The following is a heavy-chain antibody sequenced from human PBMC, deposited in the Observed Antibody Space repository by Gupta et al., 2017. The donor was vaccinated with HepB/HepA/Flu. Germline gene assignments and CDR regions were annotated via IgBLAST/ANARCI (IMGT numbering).Heavy chain of an antibody. J-gene: IGHJ2*01. Sequence: QLQLQESGPGLLKPSETLSLTCTVSGDSVSGYLWSWIRQPPGKGLEYIGYFSYGGIRDNNSALKSRVTILENTTKNQSSLTLRSVTAADTAVYYCARAGGLSVGLWYLELWGRGTLFTVSS. CDR3: ARAGGLSVGLWYLEL. V-gene: IGHV4-59*02. CDR1: GDSVSGYL. D-gene: IGHD3-16*01. CDR2: FSYGGIR.